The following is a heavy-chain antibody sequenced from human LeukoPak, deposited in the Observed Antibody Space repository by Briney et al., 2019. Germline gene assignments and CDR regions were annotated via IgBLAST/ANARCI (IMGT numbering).Heavy chain of an antibody. CDR1: GFTFSNAW. CDR2: IKSKTDGGTT. Sequence: GGSLRLSCAASGFTFSNAWMNWVRQAPGKGLEWVGRIKSKTDGGTTDYAAPVKGRFTISRDDSKNTLYLQMNSLKTEDTAVYYCTTGNFWSGYYTDYWGQGTLVTVSS. J-gene: IGHJ4*02. CDR3: TTGNFWSGYYTDY. V-gene: IGHV3-15*07. D-gene: IGHD3-3*01.